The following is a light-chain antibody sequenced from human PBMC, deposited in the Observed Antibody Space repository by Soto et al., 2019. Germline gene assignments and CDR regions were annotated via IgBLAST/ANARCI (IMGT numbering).Light chain of an antibody. CDR3: QQYHSYST. V-gene: IGKV3-20*01. J-gene: IGKJ1*01. CDR1: QSVSSSY. CDR2: GAS. Sequence: SVLTQSPGTLSLSPGERATLSCRASQSVSSSYLAWYQQKPGQAPRLLIYGASSRATGIPDRFSGSGSGTDFTLTISRLEPDDFATYYCQQYHSYSTFGQGTKVDIK.